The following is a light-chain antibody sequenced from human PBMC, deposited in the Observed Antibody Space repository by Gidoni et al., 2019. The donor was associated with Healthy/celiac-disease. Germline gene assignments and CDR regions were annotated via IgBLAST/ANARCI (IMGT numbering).Light chain of an antibody. J-gene: IGLJ2*01. Sequence: SYELTQPPSVSVSHGQTASITCSGDKLGDKYACWYPQKPGQSPLLVNYQDSKRPSGIPERFSGSNSGNTATLTISGTQAMDEADYYCQAWDSSTVVFGGGTKLTVL. V-gene: IGLV3-1*01. CDR2: QDS. CDR1: KLGDKY. CDR3: QAWDSSTVV.